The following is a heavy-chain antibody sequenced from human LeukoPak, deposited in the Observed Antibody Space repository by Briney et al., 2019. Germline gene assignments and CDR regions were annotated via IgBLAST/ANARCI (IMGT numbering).Heavy chain of an antibody. CDR2: INHNGNVN. D-gene: IGHD3-3*01. J-gene: IGHJ4*02. CDR1: GFTFSSYW. Sequence: GGSLRLSCAASGFTFSSYWMNWARQAPGRGLEWVASINHNGNVNYYVDSVKGRFTISRDNTKNSLYLQMNSLRVEDTAVFYCARDQYDTWSRRGNFDSWGQGTLVIVSS. CDR3: ARDQYDTWSRRGNFDS. V-gene: IGHV3-7*03.